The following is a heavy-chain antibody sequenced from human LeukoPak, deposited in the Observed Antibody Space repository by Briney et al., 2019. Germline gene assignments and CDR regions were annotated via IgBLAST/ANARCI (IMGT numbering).Heavy chain of an antibody. CDR1: GFSLSSYW. CDR3: ARDYFDY. CDR2: MKEDGSEK. Sequence: GGSLRLSCVASGFSLSSYWMGWVRRAPGKGLEWVANMKEDGSEKHYVDSVKGRFTISRDNAKSSVYLQMNSLRAEDTALYYCARDYFDYWGQGTLVIVSS. V-gene: IGHV3-7*01. J-gene: IGHJ4*02.